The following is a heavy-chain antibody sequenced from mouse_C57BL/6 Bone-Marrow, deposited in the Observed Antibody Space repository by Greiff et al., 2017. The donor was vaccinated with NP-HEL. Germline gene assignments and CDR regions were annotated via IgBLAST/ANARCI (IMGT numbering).Heavy chain of an antibody. V-gene: IGHV1-69*01. D-gene: IGHD1-1*01. CDR2: IDPSDSYT. J-gene: IGHJ1*03. Sequence: VQLQQPGAELVMPGASVKLSCKASGYTFTSYWMHWVKQRPGQGLEWIGEIDPSDSYTNYNQKFKGKSTLTVDKSSSTAYMQLSSLTSEDSAIYYCAREYEGSRCDWYFDVWGTGTTVTVSS. CDR1: GYTFTSYW. CDR3: AREYEGSRCDWYFDV.